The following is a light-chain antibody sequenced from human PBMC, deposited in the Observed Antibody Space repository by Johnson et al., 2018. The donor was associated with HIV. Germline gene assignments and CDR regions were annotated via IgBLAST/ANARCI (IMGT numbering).Light chain of an antibody. Sequence: QSVLTQPPSVSAAPGQKVTISCSGSSSNIGNNYVSWYQQLPGTAPKLLIYENNKRPSGIPDRFSGSKSGTSATLGITGLQTGDEAGYYCGTWDSSLGKVFGTGTKVTVL. CDR1: SSNIGNNY. CDR2: ENN. V-gene: IGLV1-51*02. J-gene: IGLJ1*01. CDR3: GTWDSSLGKV.